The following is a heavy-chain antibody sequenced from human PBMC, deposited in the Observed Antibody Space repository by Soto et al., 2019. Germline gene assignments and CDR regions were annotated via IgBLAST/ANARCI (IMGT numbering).Heavy chain of an antibody. J-gene: IGHJ4*02. CDR2: VYYSGTT. CDR1: GGSVSNKTYY. V-gene: IGHV4-61*01. D-gene: IGHD4-17*01. CDR3: ARTTAVPNTLRSRYFFDY. Sequence: KTSETLSLTCSVSGGSVSNKTYYWSWIRQPPGKRLEWIGYVYYSGTTNYNPSLKSRVTISADLSKNQFSLRLSSVTTADTALYYCARTTAVPNTLRSRYFFDYWGQGTLVTVSS.